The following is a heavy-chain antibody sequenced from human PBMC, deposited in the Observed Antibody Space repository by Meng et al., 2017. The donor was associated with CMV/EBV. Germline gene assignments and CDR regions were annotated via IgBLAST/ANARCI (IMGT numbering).Heavy chain of an antibody. Sequence: GESLKISCTASGFTFGDYDMSWVRQAPGKGLEWVGFIRSKAYGGTTEYAASVKGRFTISRDDSKSIAYLQMNSLKTEDTAVYYCTRSVPAATQFDYWGQGTLVTVSS. J-gene: IGHJ4*02. V-gene: IGHV3-49*04. CDR2: IRSKAYGGTT. CDR1: GFTFGDYD. CDR3: TRSVPAATQFDY. D-gene: IGHD2-2*01.